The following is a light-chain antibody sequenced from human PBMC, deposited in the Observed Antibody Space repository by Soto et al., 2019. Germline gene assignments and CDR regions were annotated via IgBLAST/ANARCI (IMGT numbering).Light chain of an antibody. CDR3: QSYDSSLSLVV. J-gene: IGLJ2*01. CDR1: SSNIGAGYD. V-gene: IGLV1-40*01. Sequence: QSVLTQPPSVSGAPGQRVTISCTGSSSNIGAGYDVHWYQQLPGTAPKLLIYGNSNRPSGVPDRFSGSKSGTSASPAITGLQAEDEADYYCQSYDSSLSLVVFGGGTKVTVL. CDR2: GNS.